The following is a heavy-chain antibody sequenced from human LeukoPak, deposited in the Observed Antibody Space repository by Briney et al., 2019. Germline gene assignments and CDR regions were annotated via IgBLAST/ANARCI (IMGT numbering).Heavy chain of an antibody. J-gene: IGHJ4*02. V-gene: IGHV3-11*04. D-gene: IGHD3-10*01. Sequence: LSLTCTASGGSISSSSYYWGWIRQPPGKGLEWISYIGNSGSTIYYADSVKGRFTISRDNRKNSLYLQMNSLRAEDTAVYYCARRSIGYDYWGQGTLVTVSS. CDR1: GGSISSSSYY. CDR2: IGNSGSTI. CDR3: ARRSIGYDY.